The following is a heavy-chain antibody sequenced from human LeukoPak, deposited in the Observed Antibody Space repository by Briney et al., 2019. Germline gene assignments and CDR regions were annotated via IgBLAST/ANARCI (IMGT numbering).Heavy chain of an antibody. CDR3: ARVGVSWSSDY. CDR1: GGSLSSSSYY. J-gene: IGHJ4*02. CDR2: IYYSGST. D-gene: IGHD6-13*01. Sequence: SETLSLTCTVSGGSLSSSSYYWSWIRQPPGKGLEWIGYIYYSGSTNYNPSLKSRVTISVDTSKNQFSLKLSSVTAADTAVYYCARVGVSWSSDYWGQGTLVTVSS. V-gene: IGHV4-61*01.